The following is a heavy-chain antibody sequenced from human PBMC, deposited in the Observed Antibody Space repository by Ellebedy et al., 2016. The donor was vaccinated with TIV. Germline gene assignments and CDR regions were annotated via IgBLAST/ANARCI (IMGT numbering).Heavy chain of an antibody. V-gene: IGHV4-34*01. CDR2: INHSGST. D-gene: IGHD6-19*01. CDR1: GGSLSSDY. CDR3: ARAFQYSSGWAFDY. Sequence: MPSETLSPTCAVHGGSLSSDYWSWIRQSPEKGLEWIGEINHSGSTSYNPSLKSRVSISVDTPKEQFSLKLSSVTAADTAVYYCARAFQYSSGWAFDYWGQGTLVTVSS. J-gene: IGHJ4*02.